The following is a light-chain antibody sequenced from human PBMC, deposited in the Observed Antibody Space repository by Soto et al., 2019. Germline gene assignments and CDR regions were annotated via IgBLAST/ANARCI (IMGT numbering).Light chain of an antibody. CDR2: DVS. V-gene: IGLV2-14*03. J-gene: IGLJ1*01. CDR1: SIDVGGYNY. Sequence: QSVLTQPASVSGSPEQSITISCTGTSIDVGGYNYVSWYQQHPGKAPKLMIYDVSNRPSGVSDRFSGSKSGTTASLAISGLQSEDEADYDCAACDDSPNGREVFGTGTKVTVL. CDR3: AACDDSPNGREV.